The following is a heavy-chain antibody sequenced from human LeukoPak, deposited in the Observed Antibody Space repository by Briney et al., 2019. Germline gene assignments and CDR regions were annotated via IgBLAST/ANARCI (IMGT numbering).Heavy chain of an antibody. CDR3: ASTPEIYCSGGSCYSGWGWFDP. D-gene: IGHD2-15*01. CDR1: GGSISSYY. Sequence: PSETLSLTCTVSGGSISSYYWSWCRQPPGKGLEGMGYIYYSGSTNYNPSLKSRVTISVDTSKNQFSLKLSSVTAADTAVYYCASTPEIYCSGGSCYSGWGWFDPWGQGTLVTVSS. J-gene: IGHJ5*02. V-gene: IGHV4-59*01. CDR2: IYYSGST.